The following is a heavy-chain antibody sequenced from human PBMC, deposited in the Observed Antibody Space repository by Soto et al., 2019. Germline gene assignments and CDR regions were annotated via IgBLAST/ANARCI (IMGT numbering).Heavy chain of an antibody. D-gene: IGHD4-17*01. Sequence: SGGSLRLSCAASGFTFSSYSMNWVRQAPGKGLEWVSYISSSSTINYADSVKGRFTISRDNAKNSLYLQMNSLRAEDTAVYYCAREESDKRLLWGQGTLVTVSS. V-gene: IGHV3-48*01. CDR2: ISSSSTI. CDR3: AREESDKRLL. CDR1: GFTFSSYS. J-gene: IGHJ4*02.